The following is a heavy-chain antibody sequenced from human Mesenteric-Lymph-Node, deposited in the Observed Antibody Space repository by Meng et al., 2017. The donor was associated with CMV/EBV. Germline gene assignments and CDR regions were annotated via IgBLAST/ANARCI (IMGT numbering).Heavy chain of an antibody. D-gene: IGHD2-2*01. J-gene: IGHJ4*02. CDR3: ARPYCSSTRCPLDY. V-gene: IGHV3-21*01. CDR1: GFTFSSFS. CDR2: ISSTCPYI. Sequence: GGSLRLSCAASGFTFSSFSMNWVRQAPGKGLEWVSSISSTCPYIYFADSVKGRFTISRDNAKNSLYLQMNSLRAEDTAGYYCARPYCSSTRCPLDYWGQGALVTVSS.